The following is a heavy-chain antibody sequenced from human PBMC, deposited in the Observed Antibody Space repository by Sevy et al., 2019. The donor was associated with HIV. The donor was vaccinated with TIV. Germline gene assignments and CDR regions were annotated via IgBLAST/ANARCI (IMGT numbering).Heavy chain of an antibody. CDR2: MWFDGSVE. CDR3: ARDHEFYDYGDYGPTSTPDY. J-gene: IGHJ4*02. Sequence: GGSLSLSCAASGFAFSSFGMHWVRQAPGKGLEWVVLMWFDGSVEYYADSLKGRFTISRDNSKNTLYLQMNRLRVEDTAVYYCARDHEFYDYGDYGPTSTPDYWGQGTLVTVSS. CDR1: GFAFSSFG. V-gene: IGHV3-33*01. D-gene: IGHD4-17*01.